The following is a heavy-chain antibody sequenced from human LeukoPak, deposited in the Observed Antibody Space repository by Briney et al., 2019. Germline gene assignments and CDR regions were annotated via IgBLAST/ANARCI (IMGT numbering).Heavy chain of an antibody. D-gene: IGHD3-16*02. Sequence: PGGSLRLSCAASGFTFSNAWMNWVRQAPGKGLEWVGRIKGKTDGGTTDYAAPVKGRFTISRDDSKNTLYLQMNSLKTEDTAVYYCTTVVDYDYVWGSYRLRGSFDYWGQGTLVTVSS. J-gene: IGHJ4*02. CDR3: TTVVDYDYVWGSYRLRGSFDY. CDR1: GFTFSNAW. CDR2: IKGKTDGGTT. V-gene: IGHV3-15*07.